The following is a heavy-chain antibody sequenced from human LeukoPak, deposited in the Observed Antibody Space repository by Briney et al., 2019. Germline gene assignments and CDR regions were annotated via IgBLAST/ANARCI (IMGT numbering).Heavy chain of an antibody. J-gene: IGHJ5*02. CDR2: INHSGST. V-gene: IGHV4-39*07. D-gene: IGHD3-10*01. Sequence: TSETLSLTCTVSGGSISSSSYYWSWIRQPPGKGLEWIGEINHSGSTNYNPSLKSRVTISVDTSKNQFSLKLSSVTAADTAVYYCAIVMVYSKDWFDPWGQGTLVTVSS. CDR3: AIVMVYSKDWFDP. CDR1: GGSISSSSYY.